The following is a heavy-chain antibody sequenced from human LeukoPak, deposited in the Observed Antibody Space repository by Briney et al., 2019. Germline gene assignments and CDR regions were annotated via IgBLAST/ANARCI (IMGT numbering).Heavy chain of an antibody. V-gene: IGHV4-59*01. CDR3: ARDSGYSYGLPFDY. CDR1: GVSISSYY. D-gene: IGHD5-18*01. Sequence: SETLSLTCTVSGVSISSYYWSWIRQPPGKGLEWIGYIYYSGSTNYNPSLKSRVTISVDTSKNQFSLKLSSVTAADTAVYYCARDSGYSYGLPFDYWGQGTLVTVSS. CDR2: IYYSGST. J-gene: IGHJ4*02.